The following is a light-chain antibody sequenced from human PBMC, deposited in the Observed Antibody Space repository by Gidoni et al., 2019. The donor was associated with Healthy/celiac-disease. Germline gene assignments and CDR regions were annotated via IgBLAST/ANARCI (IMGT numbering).Light chain of an antibody. J-gene: IGKJ4*01. V-gene: IGKV3-11*01. Sequence: IVLTQSPATLSLSPGERATLSCRASQSVSSYLAWYQQKPGQAPRLLIYDASNRATGIPARFSGSGSGTDFTLTISSLEPEDFAVYYCQQRSNWSLTFGGXTKVEIK. CDR1: QSVSSY. CDR2: DAS. CDR3: QQRSNWSLT.